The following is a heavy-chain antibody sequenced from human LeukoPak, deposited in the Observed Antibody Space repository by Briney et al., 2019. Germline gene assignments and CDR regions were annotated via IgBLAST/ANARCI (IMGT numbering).Heavy chain of an antibody. CDR2: IIPIFGTA. J-gene: IGHJ4*02. CDR1: GYTFTGYY. V-gene: IGHV1-69*13. D-gene: IGHD1/OR15-1a*01. CDR3: ARGGKRFGNNHGNDY. Sequence: SVKVSCKASGYTFTGYYMHWVRQAPGQGLEWMGGIIPIFGTANYAQKFQGRVTITADESTSTAYMELSSLRSEDTAVYYCARGGKRFGNNHGNDYWGQGTLVTVSS.